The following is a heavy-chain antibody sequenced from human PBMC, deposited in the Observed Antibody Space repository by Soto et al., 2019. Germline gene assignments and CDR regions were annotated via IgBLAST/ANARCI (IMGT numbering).Heavy chain of an antibody. J-gene: IGHJ5*02. CDR1: GYTFSNYG. Sequence: QVQLVQSGGEVRKPGASVKVSCKASGYTFSNYGITWVRQAPGQGLEWIGWISGYDGNTNYPQSLQGRVAMTTDPSTRTAYMELRSLRSDDTAVYYCARKSSSSSWFDPWGQGTLVTVSS. V-gene: IGHV1-18*01. D-gene: IGHD6-6*01. CDR2: ISGYDGNT. CDR3: ARKSSSSSWFDP.